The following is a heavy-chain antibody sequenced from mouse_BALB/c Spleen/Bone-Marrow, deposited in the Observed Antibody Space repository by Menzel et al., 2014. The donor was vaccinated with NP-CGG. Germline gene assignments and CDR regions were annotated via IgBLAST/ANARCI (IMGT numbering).Heavy chain of an antibody. CDR3: ARYYDYDGDYFDY. Sequence: ESGPGLVKPSQSLSLTCTVTGYSITSDYAWNWIRQFPGNKLEWMGYITYSGSTSYNPSLKSRISITRDTSKNQFFLQLNSVTTEDTATYYCARYYDYDGDYFDYWGQGTTLTASS. J-gene: IGHJ2*01. CDR2: ITYSGST. CDR1: GYSITSDYA. V-gene: IGHV3-2*02. D-gene: IGHD2-4*01.